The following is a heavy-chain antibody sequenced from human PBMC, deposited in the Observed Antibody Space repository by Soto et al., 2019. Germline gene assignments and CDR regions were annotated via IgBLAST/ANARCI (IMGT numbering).Heavy chain of an antibody. Sequence: GESLKISCKGSGYSFTSYWIGWVRQMPGKGLDWMGIIYPGDSDTRYSPSFQGQVTISADKSISTAYLQWSSLKASDTAMYYCATSRLLWFGESKYYYGMDVWGQGTTVTVSS. J-gene: IGHJ6*02. D-gene: IGHD3-10*01. V-gene: IGHV5-51*01. CDR3: ATSRLLWFGESKYYYGMDV. CDR1: GYSFTSYW. CDR2: IYPGDSDT.